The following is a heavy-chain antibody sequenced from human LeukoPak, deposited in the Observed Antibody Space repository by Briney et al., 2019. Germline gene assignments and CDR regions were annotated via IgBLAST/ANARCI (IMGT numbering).Heavy chain of an antibody. J-gene: IGHJ3*02. Sequence: SETLSLNCTVSGGSISSGYYWGWIRQPPGKGLEWIGSIYHSGSTYYNPSLKSRVTISVDTSKNQFSLKLSSVTAADTAVYYCARQQDGTGGLIWGQGTMVTVSS. CDR2: IYHSGST. D-gene: IGHD1-1*01. CDR3: ARQQDGTGGLI. CDR1: GGSISSGYY. V-gene: IGHV4-38-2*02.